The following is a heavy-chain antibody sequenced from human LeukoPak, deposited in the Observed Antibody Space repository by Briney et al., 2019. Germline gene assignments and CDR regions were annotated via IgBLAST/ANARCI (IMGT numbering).Heavy chain of an antibody. CDR2: IYYSGST. CDR3: ARDHGSGSYGMDV. V-gene: IGHV4-30-4*01. CDR1: VGSISRGDYY. D-gene: IGHD3-10*01. Sequence: PSETLSLTCTLSVGSISRGDYYCSWIRQPPGKGLEWIGYIYYSGSTYYNPSLKSRVTISVDTSRNQFSLKLSSVTAADTAVYYCARDHGSGSYGMDVWGQGTTVTVSS. J-gene: IGHJ6*02.